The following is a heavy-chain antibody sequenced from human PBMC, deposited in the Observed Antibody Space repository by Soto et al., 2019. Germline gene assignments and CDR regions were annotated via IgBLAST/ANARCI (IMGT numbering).Heavy chain of an antibody. D-gene: IGHD4-17*01. V-gene: IGHV3-30-3*01. CDR1: GFTFSSYA. CDR2: ISYDGSNK. CDR3: ARDHAYANFDY. Sequence: VGSLRLSGAASGFTFSSYAMHWVRQAPGKGLEWVAVISYDGSNKYYADSVKGRFTISRDNSKNTLYLQMNSLRAEDTAVYYCARDHAYANFDYWGQGTLVTVSS. J-gene: IGHJ4*02.